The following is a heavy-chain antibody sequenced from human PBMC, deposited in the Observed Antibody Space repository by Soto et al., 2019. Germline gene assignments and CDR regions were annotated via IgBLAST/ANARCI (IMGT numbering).Heavy chain of an antibody. CDR2: ISAYNGNT. CDR1: GYTFTSYG. CDR3: AREGADQPLLS. D-gene: IGHD2-2*01. V-gene: IGHV1-18*01. J-gene: IGHJ5*02. Sequence: GASVKVSCKASGYTFTSYGISGVRQAPGKGLEWMGWISAYNGNTNYAQKLQGRVTMTTDTSTSKAYMELRSLRSDDTAVYYCAREGADQPLLSWGQGTLVTVSS.